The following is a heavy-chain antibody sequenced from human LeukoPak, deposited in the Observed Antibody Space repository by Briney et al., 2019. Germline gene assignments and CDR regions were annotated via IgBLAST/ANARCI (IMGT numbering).Heavy chain of an antibody. J-gene: IGHJ1*01. V-gene: IGHV3-23*01. D-gene: IGHD2-15*01. Sequence: GGSLRLSCAASGFTFSSYAMSWVRQAPGKGLEWVSAISGSGGSTYYADSVKGRFTISRDNSKNTLYLQMNSLRAEDTAVYYCTRGYCSGGSCFTEASFQHWGQGILVTVSS. CDR3: TRGYCSGGSCFTEASFQH. CDR2: ISGSGGST. CDR1: GFTFSSYA.